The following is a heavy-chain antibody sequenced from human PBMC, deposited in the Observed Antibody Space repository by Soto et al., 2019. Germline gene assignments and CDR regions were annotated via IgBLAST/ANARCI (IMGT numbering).Heavy chain of an antibody. CDR1: GYTFTNFG. V-gene: IGHV1-18*01. CDR2: IATYNSNK. CDR3: ARVLRGVVNWFDP. Sequence: ASVKVSCKTSGYTFTNFGLSCVRQAPGQVLEWMGWIATYNSNKNYAQKFQGRLTLTTDTSTSTGYMELKSLEYDDTAVYYCARVLRGVVNWFDPWGQGTLVTVSS. D-gene: IGHD3-10*01. J-gene: IGHJ5*02.